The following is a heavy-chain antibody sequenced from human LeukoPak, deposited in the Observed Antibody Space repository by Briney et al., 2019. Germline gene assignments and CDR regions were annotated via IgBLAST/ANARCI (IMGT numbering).Heavy chain of an antibody. D-gene: IGHD3-3*01. CDR3: ARGNYDFWSGYYHY. CDR2: ISAYNGNT. CDR1: GYTFTEYG. J-gene: IGHJ4*02. V-gene: IGHV1-18*01. Sequence: ASVKVSCKASGYTFTEYGITWVRQAPGQGLEWMGWISAYNGNTNYAQKLQGRVTMTTDTSTSTAYMELRSLRSDDTAVYYCARGNYDFWSGYYHYWGQGTLVTVSS.